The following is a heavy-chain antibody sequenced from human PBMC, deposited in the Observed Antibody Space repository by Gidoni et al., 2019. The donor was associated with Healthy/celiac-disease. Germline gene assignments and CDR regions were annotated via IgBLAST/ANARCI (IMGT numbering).Heavy chain of an antibody. Sequence: EVQLVASGGGLVKPGGSLRLSCAASGFTFSSYSMNWVRQAPGKGLEWVSSIISSSSYIYYADSGKGRFTISRDNAKNSLYLQMNSLRAEDTAVYYCARDHILAARPVSWYGMDVWGQGTTVTVSS. CDR2: IISSSSYI. CDR3: ARDHILAARPVSWYGMDV. J-gene: IGHJ6*02. V-gene: IGHV3-21*01. CDR1: GFTFSSYS. D-gene: IGHD6-6*01.